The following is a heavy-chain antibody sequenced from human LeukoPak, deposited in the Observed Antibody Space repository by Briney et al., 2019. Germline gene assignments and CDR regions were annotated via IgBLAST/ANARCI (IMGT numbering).Heavy chain of an antibody. Sequence: SETLSLTCTVSGGSISSRAYNWNWIRQPAGKGLEWIGRIHISGITNYNPSLKSRVTISMDASKNQLSLKLASVTAADTAVYYCARDLALDWSYYYYMDVWGKGTTVTVSS. J-gene: IGHJ6*03. CDR2: IHISGIT. D-gene: IGHD3/OR15-3a*01. CDR1: GGSISSRAYN. V-gene: IGHV4-61*02. CDR3: ARDLALDWSYYYYMDV.